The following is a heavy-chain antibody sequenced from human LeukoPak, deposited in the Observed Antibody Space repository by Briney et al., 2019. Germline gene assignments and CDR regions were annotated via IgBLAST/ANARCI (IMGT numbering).Heavy chain of an antibody. D-gene: IGHD2-21*01. CDR1: GYSISSGYY. Sequence: SETLSLTCAVSGYSISSGYYWGWIWQPPGKGLEWIGSIYHSGSTYYNPSLKSRVTISVDTSKNQFSLKLSSVTAADTAVYYCASFHCGGDYYDYWGQGTLVTVSS. CDR2: IYHSGST. J-gene: IGHJ4*02. V-gene: IGHV4-38-2*01. CDR3: ASFHCGGDYYDY.